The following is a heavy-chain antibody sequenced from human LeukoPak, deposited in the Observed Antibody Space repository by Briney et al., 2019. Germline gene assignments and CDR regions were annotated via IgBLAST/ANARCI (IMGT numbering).Heavy chain of an antibody. CDR3: ARLPLPAHEGAFDI. CDR2: IHTSGTT. V-gene: IGHV4-4*07. D-gene: IGHD1-14*01. J-gene: IGHJ3*02. Sequence: SETLSLTCTVPGGSISKYYWSWIRQPADKGLEWIGRIHTSGTTHYNPSLKSRVTLSVDTSTNQFSLRLTSVTATDTAVYHCARLPLPAHEGAFDIWGRGTMVTVSS. CDR1: GGSISKYY.